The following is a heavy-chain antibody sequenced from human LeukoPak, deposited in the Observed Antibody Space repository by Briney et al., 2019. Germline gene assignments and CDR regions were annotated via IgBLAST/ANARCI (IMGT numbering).Heavy chain of an antibody. V-gene: IGHV1-46*01. CDR2: SNPSGGST. D-gene: IGHD1-20*01. J-gene: IGHJ4*02. Sequence: ASVKVSCKASGYTFTNYYMHWVRQAPGQGLEWMGISNPSGGSTNSAQKFQGRVTVTRDTSTSTVYMELSSLRSEDTAVYYCARAYNWNDPFDYWGQGTLVTVSS. CDR3: ARAYNWNDPFDY. CDR1: GYTFTNYY.